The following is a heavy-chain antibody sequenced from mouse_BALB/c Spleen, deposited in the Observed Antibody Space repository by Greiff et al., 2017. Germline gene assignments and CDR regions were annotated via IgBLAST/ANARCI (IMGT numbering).Heavy chain of an antibody. D-gene: IGHD1-1*01. J-gene: IGHJ3*01. CDR2: IDPSDSYT. CDR3: AREDGSSLGGTAY. V-gene: IGHV1-69*02. Sequence: QVQLQQPGAELVKPGASVKLSCKASGYTFTSYWMHWVKQRPGQGLEWIGEIDPSDSYTNYNQKFKGKATLTVDKSSSTAYMQLSSLTSEDSAVYYCAREDGSSLGGTAYGGQGTLVTVSA. CDR1: GYTFTSYW.